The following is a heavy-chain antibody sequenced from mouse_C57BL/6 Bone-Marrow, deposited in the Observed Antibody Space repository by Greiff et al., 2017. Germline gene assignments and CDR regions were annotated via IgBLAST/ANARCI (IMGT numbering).Heavy chain of an antibody. V-gene: IGHV1-19*01. J-gene: IGHJ2*01. CDR3: ARWENSYGREYYFDY. D-gene: IGHD1-1*01. CDR2: INPYNGGT. Sequence: VQLQQSGPVLVKPGASVKMSCKASGYTFTDYYMNWVKQSHGKSLEWIGVINPYNGGTSYNQKFKGKATLTVDNSSSTAYMELNSLTSEDSAVYYCARWENSYGREYYFDYWGQGTTLTVSS. CDR1: GYTFTDYY.